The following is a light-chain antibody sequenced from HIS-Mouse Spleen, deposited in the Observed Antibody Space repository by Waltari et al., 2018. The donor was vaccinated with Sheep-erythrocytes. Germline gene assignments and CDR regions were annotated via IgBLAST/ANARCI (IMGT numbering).Light chain of an antibody. J-gene: IGKJ2*01. Sequence: EIVLTQSPATLSLSPGERATLPCRPSPSVSSYLAWYQQKPGQAPRLLIYDASNRATGIPARFSGSGSGTDFTLTISSLEPEDFAVYYCQQRSNWYTFGQGTKLEIK. CDR2: DAS. CDR1: PSVSSY. CDR3: QQRSNWYT. V-gene: IGKV3-11*01.